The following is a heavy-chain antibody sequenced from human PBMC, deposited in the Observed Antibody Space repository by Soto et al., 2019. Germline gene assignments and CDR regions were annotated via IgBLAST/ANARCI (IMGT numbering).Heavy chain of an antibody. CDR3: AKNCDTTFSASSH. J-gene: IGHJ4*02. Sequence: EVQLLESGGGLVQPGGSLRLSCAASGFTFTTYAMSWFRQAPGKGLEWVSGISGSAGSTYYADSVKGRFTISRDISKNTLSLQMTSLRAADSDVYYCAKNCDTTFSASSHWGQGTLVSVS. D-gene: IGHD1-26*01. V-gene: IGHV3-23*01. CDR1: GFTFTTYA. CDR2: ISGSAGST.